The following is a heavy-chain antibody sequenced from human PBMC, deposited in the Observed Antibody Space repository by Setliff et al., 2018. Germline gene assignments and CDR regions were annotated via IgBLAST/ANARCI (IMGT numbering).Heavy chain of an antibody. J-gene: IGHJ4*02. CDR1: GYSISSGYI. D-gene: IGHD3-22*01. V-gene: IGHV4-38-2*02. CDR3: ARESRYYYDNLGTLDY. Sequence: PSETLSLTCTVSGYSISSGYIWGWIRQPPGKGLEWVGNIGHTGSTNYNPSLKSRLTISRDTSKNQFSLKLSSVTAADTAVYYCARESRYYYDNLGTLDYWGQGTLVTVSS. CDR2: IGHTGST.